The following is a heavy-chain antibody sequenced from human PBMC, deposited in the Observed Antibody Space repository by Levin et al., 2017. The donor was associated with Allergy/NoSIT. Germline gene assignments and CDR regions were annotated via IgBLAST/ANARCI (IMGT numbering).Heavy chain of an antibody. CDR2: IYYTGST. CDR1: GGSVSSYY. Sequence: SETLSLTCIVSGGSVSSYYWSWVRQPPGKGLELIGYIYYTGSTNYNPSLKSRITISIDTSKNQFSLKLSSVTAADTAVYYCARGRTLFDYWGQGTLVTVSS. CDR3: ARGRTLFDY. J-gene: IGHJ4*02. V-gene: IGHV4-59*02.